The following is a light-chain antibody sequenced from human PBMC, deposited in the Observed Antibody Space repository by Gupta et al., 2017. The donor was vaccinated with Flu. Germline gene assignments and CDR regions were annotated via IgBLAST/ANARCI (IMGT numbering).Light chain of an antibody. V-gene: IGLV2-11*01. Sequence: QSALTQPRSVSGSPGQSVTISCTGSSSDVGGYNCVSWYQQHPGKAPKLLISNVTKRPSGVPDRFSGSKSGNTASLTISGLQAEDEADYYCCSYAGTYTYVFGGGTKLTVL. CDR3: CSYAGTYTYV. CDR2: NVT. CDR1: SSDVGGYNC. J-gene: IGLJ2*01.